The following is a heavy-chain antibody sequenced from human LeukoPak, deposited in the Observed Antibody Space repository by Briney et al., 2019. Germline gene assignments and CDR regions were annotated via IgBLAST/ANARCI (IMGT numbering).Heavy chain of an antibody. CDR3: AKVDGQKAFDI. CDR1: GYFFAGYW. V-gene: IGHV5-51*01. J-gene: IGHJ3*02. Sequence: GESLKISCKASGYFFAGYWIGWVRQMPGKGLEWMGIIYPGDSDTRYSPSFQGQVTISADKSISTAYLQWSSLKASDAAMYYCAKVDGQKAFDIWGQGTMVTVSS. CDR2: IYPGDSDT.